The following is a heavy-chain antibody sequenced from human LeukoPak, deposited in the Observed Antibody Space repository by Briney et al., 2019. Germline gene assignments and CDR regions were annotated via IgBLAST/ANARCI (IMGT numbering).Heavy chain of an antibody. V-gene: IGHV4-4*07. J-gene: IGHJ5*02. CDR1: GGSISGYY. Sequence: SETLSLTCTVSGGSISGYYWSWIRQPAGKGLEWIGRIYSSGSTNYNPSLKSRVTMSVDTSKNQFSLKLSSVTAADTAVYYCARVNTQGVPSPWGQGILVTVSS. CDR3: ARVNTQGVPSP. D-gene: IGHD2-15*01. CDR2: IYSSGST.